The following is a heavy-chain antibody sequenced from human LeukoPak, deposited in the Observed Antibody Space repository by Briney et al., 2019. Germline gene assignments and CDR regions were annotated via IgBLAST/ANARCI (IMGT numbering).Heavy chain of an antibody. Sequence: ASVKVSCKASGYAFTGYYMQWVREAPGQGLEWMEWINPNSGGTNYAQKFQGRVTMTTDTSISTAYMELSRLRSDDTAVYYCARGIVPAAIFYWGQGTLVTVSS. V-gene: IGHV1-2*02. D-gene: IGHD2-2*01. J-gene: IGHJ4*02. CDR1: GYAFTGYY. CDR3: ARGIVPAAIFY. CDR2: INPNSGGT.